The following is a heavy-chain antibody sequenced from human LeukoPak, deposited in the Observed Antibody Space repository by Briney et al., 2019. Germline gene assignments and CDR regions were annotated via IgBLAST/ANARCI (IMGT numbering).Heavy chain of an antibody. CDR2: ISWNSGSI. CDR3: AKGLSWNPRGAFDM. Sequence: PVRSLRLSCAASVFTFDDYAMHWVRQAPGQGLEGVSGISWNSGSIGYADSVKGRFTISRDNAKNSLYLQMDSLRAEDMALYYCAKGLSWNPRGAFDMWGQGTMVTVSS. CDR1: VFTFDDYA. D-gene: IGHD1-1*01. V-gene: IGHV3-9*03. J-gene: IGHJ3*02.